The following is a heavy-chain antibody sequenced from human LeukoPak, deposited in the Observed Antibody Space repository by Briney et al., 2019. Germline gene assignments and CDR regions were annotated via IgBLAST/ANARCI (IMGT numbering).Heavy chain of an antibody. J-gene: IGHJ4*02. V-gene: IGHV3-30*04. Sequence: PGGSLRLSCAASGFTFSSYAMHWVRQAPGKGLEWVAVISYDGSNKYYADSVKGRFTISRDNSKNTLYLQMNSLRAEDTAVYYCAREWIAAASYWGQGTLVTVSS. CDR3: AREWIAAASY. CDR1: GFTFSSYA. D-gene: IGHD6-13*01. CDR2: ISYDGSNK.